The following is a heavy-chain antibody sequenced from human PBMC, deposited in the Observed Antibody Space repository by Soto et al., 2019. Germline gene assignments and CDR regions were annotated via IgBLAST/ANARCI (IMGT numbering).Heavy chain of an antibody. CDR1: GGSISSYY. V-gene: IGHV4-59*12. CDR3: AREYSGYDKTRFDP. D-gene: IGHD5-12*01. CDR2: IYYSGTT. J-gene: IGHJ5*02. Sequence: SETLSLTCTVSGGSISSYYWSWIRQHPGKGLEWIGYIYYSGTTYYNPSLKSRLTISIDTSRNQFSLKLSSVTAADTAVYYCAREYSGYDKTRFDPWGQGTLVTVSS.